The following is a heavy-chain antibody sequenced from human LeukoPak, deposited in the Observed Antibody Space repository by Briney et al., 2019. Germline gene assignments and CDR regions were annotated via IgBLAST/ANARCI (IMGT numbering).Heavy chain of an antibody. D-gene: IGHD1-26*01. Sequence: PGGSLRLSCAASGFTFSSYAMSWVRQAPGKGLEWVSAISGSGGSTYYADSVKGRFTISRDNSKNTLYLQMNSLRAEDTAVYYCARDLSRGELHGEDYWGQGTLVTVSS. V-gene: IGHV3-23*01. CDR1: GFTFSSYA. CDR2: ISGSGGST. CDR3: ARDLSRGELHGEDY. J-gene: IGHJ4*02.